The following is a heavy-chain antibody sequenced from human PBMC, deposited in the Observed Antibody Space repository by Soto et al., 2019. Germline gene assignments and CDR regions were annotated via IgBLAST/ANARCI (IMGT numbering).Heavy chain of an antibody. Sequence: VASVKVSCKASGGTFSSYAISWVRQAPGQGLEWMGGIIPIFGTANYAQKFQGRVTITADKSTSTAYMELSSLRSEDTAVYYCARQSAGYSGYDGINYYYYYGMDVWGQGTTVTVSS. CDR3: ARQSAGYSGYDGINYYYYYGMDV. V-gene: IGHV1-69*06. CDR1: GGTFSSYA. D-gene: IGHD5-12*01. J-gene: IGHJ6*02. CDR2: IIPIFGTA.